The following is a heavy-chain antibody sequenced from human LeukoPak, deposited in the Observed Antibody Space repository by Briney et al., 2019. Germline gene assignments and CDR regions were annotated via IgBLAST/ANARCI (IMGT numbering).Heavy chain of an antibody. D-gene: IGHD5-18*01. CDR2: ISYDGSNK. CDR1: GFTFSSYA. Sequence: GGSLRLSCAASGFTFSSYAMHWVRQAPGKGLEGVAVISYDGSNKYYADSVKGRFTISRDNSKNTLYLQMNSLRAEDTAVYYCARSWGGIQLWLGAFDIWGQGTMVTVSS. CDR3: ARSWGGIQLWLGAFDI. J-gene: IGHJ3*02. V-gene: IGHV3-30*04.